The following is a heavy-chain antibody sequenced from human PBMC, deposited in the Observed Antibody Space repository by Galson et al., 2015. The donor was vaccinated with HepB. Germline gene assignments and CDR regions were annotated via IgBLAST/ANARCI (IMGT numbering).Heavy chain of an antibody. D-gene: IGHD3-22*01. CDR2: ISSDGRTI. J-gene: IGHJ2*01. Sequence: SLRLSCAASGFTFSTSTMNWLRQAPGKGLEWVSYISSDGRTIYYADSVKGRFTVSRDNATNSLYLQMSSLRTEDTARYYCARVGFDPRGYSSYWYFDFWGRGTLVAVSS. V-gene: IGHV3-48*04. CDR3: ARVGFDPRGYSSYWYFDF. CDR1: GFTFSTST.